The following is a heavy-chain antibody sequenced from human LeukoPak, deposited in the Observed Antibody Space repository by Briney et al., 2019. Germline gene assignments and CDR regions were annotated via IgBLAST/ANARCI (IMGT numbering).Heavy chain of an antibody. CDR2: IIPILGIA. J-gene: IGHJ4*02. D-gene: IGHD1-7*01. CDR3: ARSYGTTVDY. V-gene: IGHV1-69*04. Sequence: APVKVSCKASGGTFSSYAISWVRQAPGQGLEWMGRIIPILGIANYAQKFQGRVTITADKSTSTAYMELSSLRAEDTAVYYCARSYGTTVDYWGQGTLVTVSS. CDR1: GGTFSSYA.